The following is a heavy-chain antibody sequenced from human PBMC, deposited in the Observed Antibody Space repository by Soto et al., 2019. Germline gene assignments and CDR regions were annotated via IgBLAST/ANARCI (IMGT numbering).Heavy chain of an antibody. J-gene: IGHJ4*02. V-gene: IGHV1-3*01. Sequence: ASVKVSFKASGYTFTSYAMHWVRQAPGQRLEWMGWINAGNGNTKYSQKFQGRVTITRDTSASTAYMELSSLRSEDTAVYYCARSITIFGVVTDPYYFAYWGQGTLVTVSS. D-gene: IGHD3-3*01. CDR2: INAGNGNT. CDR1: GYTFTSYA. CDR3: ARSITIFGVVTDPYYFAY.